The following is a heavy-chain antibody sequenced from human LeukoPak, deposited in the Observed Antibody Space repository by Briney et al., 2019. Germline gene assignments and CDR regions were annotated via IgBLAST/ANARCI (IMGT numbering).Heavy chain of an antibody. J-gene: IGHJ4*02. CDR2: LYYSGST. CDR1: GGSISSSSYY. D-gene: IGHD5-12*01. Sequence: SETLSLTCSVSGGSISSSSYYWGWIRQPPGEGLEWIGSLYYSGSTNYNPSLKSRVTISVDTSKNQFSLKLSSVTAADTAVYYCARGPSGWLRLYYFDYWGQGTLVTVSS. V-gene: IGHV4-39*07. CDR3: ARGPSGWLRLYYFDY.